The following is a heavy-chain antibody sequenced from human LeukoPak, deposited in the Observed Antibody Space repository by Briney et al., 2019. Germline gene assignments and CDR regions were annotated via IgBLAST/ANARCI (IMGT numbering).Heavy chain of an antibody. D-gene: IGHD1-26*01. CDR3: AKDRVGAMLYFDY. Sequence: GGSLRLSCSASGFTFSSYGMSWVRQAPGKGLEWVSGLSGSGGTTYYVDSVKGRFTISRDNSKNTLYLQMNSLRAEDTAVYYCAKDRVGAMLYFDYWGQGTLVTVSS. CDR1: GFTFSSYG. V-gene: IGHV3-23*01. J-gene: IGHJ4*02. CDR2: LSGSGGTT.